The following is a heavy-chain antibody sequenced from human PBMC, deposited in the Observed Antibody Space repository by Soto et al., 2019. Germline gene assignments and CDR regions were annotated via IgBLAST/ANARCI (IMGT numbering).Heavy chain of an antibody. CDR2: IYYSGST. D-gene: IGHD2-2*01. CDR3: ARISSPAASPNFDY. CDR1: GGSISSYY. J-gene: IGHJ4*02. V-gene: IGHV4-59*08. Sequence: SETLSLTCTVSGGSISSYYWSWIRQPPGKGLEWIGYIYYSGSTNYNPSLKSRVTISVDTSKNQFSLKLSSVTAADTAVYYCARISSPAASPNFDYWGQGTLVTVSS.